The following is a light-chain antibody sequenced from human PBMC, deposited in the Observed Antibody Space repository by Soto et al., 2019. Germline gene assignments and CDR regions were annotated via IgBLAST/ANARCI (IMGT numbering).Light chain of an antibody. J-gene: IGLJ3*02. CDR1: SGSIASNY. Sequence: NFMLTQPHSVSESPGKTVTISCTRSSGSIASNYVQWYQQRPGSSPTTVIYEDNQRPSGVPDRFSGSIDSSSNSASPTISGLKTEDEADYYCQSYDSNNHGVFGGGTKLTVL. CDR2: EDN. V-gene: IGLV6-57*01. CDR3: QSYDSNNHGV.